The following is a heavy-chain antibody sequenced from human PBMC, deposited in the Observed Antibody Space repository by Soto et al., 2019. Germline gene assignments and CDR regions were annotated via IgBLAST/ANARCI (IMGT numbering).Heavy chain of an antibody. Sequence: ASVKVACKASGYTVTGYYMHGVRQAPGQGLEWMGWINPNSGGTNYAQKFQGWVTMTRDTSISTAYMELSRLRSDDTAVYYCARGNVLRFLEWLPTHYYGMDVWGQGTTVTVSS. CDR2: INPNSGGT. CDR1: GYTVTGYY. CDR3: ARGNVLRFLEWLPTHYYGMDV. D-gene: IGHD3-3*01. J-gene: IGHJ6*02. V-gene: IGHV1-2*04.